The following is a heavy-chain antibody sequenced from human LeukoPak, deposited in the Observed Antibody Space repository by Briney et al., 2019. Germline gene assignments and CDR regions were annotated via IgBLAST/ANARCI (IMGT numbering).Heavy chain of an antibody. CDR2: IRNKANSYTT. D-gene: IGHD6-13*01. CDR3: ARGGSSSSWYPFDY. CDR1: GFTFSDHY. Sequence: GGSLRLSYAASGFTFSDHYMDWVRQAPGKGLRWVGRIRNKANSYTTEYAASVKGRFTNSRDDSKNSLYLQMNSLKTEDTAVYYCARGGSSSSWYPFDYWGQGTLVTVSS. J-gene: IGHJ4*02. V-gene: IGHV3-72*01.